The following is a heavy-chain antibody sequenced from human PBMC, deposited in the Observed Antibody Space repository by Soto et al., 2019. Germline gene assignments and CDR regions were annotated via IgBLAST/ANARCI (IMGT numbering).Heavy chain of an antibody. D-gene: IGHD6-6*01. CDR1: GGSISSGDYY. Sequence: SETLSLTCTVSGGSISSGDYYWSWICQPPGKGLEWIGSIYYSGSTYYNPSLKSRVTISVDTSKNQFSLKLNSVTAEDTAVYYCSRDRPGPQHYFDYWGQGTMVTVSS. V-gene: IGHV4-30-4*01. CDR3: SRDRPGPQHYFDY. J-gene: IGHJ4*02. CDR2: IYYSGST.